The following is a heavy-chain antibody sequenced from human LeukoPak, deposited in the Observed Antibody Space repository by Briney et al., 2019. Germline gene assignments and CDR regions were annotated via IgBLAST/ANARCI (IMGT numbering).Heavy chain of an antibody. V-gene: IGHV4-31*03. D-gene: IGHD7-27*01. J-gene: IGHJ6*03. CDR3: ARYLKTWGPRNYYYHMDV. CDR1: GGSISSGGYY. CDR2: IYYSGST. Sequence: SETLSLTCTVSGGSISSGGYYWSWIRQHPGKGLEWIGYIYYSGSTYYNPSLKSRVTISVDTSKNQFSLKLSSVTAADTAVYYCARYLKTWGPRNYYYHMDVWGKGTTVTVSS.